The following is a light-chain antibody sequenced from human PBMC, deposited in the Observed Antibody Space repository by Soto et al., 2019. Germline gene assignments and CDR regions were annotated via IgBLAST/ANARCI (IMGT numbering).Light chain of an antibody. Sequence: EIVLTQSPATLSLSPGERATLSCRASQSVSSYLAWYQQKPGQAPRLLIYDASNRATGIPARFSGSGSGTDVTLTISSLEPEDFAVYYCQQRSNWPRTFGKGTKGEIK. CDR2: DAS. V-gene: IGKV3-11*01. CDR1: QSVSSY. J-gene: IGKJ1*01. CDR3: QQRSNWPRT.